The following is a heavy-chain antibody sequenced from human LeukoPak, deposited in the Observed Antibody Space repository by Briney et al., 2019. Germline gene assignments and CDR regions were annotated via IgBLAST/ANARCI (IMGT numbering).Heavy chain of an antibody. V-gene: IGHV4-39*01. CDR3: ARQSWSGYSYYYYYMDV. D-gene: IGHD1-14*01. Sequence: SETLSLTCTVSGGSISSSSYYWGWIRQPPGKGLEWIESIYYSGSTYYNPSLKSRVTISVDTSKNQFSLKLSSVTAAGTAVYYCARQSWSGYSYYYYYMDVWGKGTTVTVSS. CDR1: GGSISSSSYY. CDR2: IYYSGST. J-gene: IGHJ6*03.